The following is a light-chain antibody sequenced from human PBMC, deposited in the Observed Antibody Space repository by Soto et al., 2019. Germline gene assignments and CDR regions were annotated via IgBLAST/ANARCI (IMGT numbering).Light chain of an antibody. V-gene: IGKV1-5*01. CDR3: QQYNSYSRT. J-gene: IGKJ1*01. Sequence: IHRTQSPSTLSASVLYRVTITCLASQSISSWLAWYQQKPGKAPKLLIYDASSLESGVPSRFSGSGSGTEFTLTISSLQPDDFATYYCQQYNSYSRTFGQGTKVDIK. CDR1: QSISSW. CDR2: DAS.